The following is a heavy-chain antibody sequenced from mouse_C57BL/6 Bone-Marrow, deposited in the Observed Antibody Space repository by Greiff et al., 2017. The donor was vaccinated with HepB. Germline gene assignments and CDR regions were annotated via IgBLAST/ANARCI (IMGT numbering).Heavy chain of an antibody. CDR2: IHPNSGST. Sequence: QVQLQQPGAELVKPGASVKLSCKASGYTFTSYWMHWVKQRPGQGLEWIGMIHPNSGSTNYNEKFKSKATLTVDKSSSTAYMQLSSLTSEDSAVYDCARCMITTLFDYWGQGTTLTVSS. CDR3: ARCMITTLFDY. D-gene: IGHD2-4*01. V-gene: IGHV1-64*01. J-gene: IGHJ2*01. CDR1: GYTFTSYW.